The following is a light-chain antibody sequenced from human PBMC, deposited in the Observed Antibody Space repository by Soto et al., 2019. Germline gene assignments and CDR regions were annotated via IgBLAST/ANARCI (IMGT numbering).Light chain of an antibody. CDR1: SSDVGGYNY. V-gene: IGLV2-14*01. CDR3: SSYTSSSTSV. CDR2: DVS. J-gene: IGLJ1*01. Sequence: LTQPASVSGSAGQSITISCTGTSSDVGGYNYVSWYQQHPGKAPKLMIYDVSNRPSGVSNRFSGSKSGNTASLTISGLQAEDEADYYCSSYTSSSTSVFGTGTKVTVL.